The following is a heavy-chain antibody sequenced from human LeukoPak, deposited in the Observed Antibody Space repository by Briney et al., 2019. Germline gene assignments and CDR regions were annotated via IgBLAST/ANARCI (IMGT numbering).Heavy chain of an antibody. Sequence: GGSLRLSCAASGFTFSSYDMHWVRQATGKGLEWVSAIGTAGDTYYPGSAKGRFTISRENAKNSLYLQMNSLRAGDTAVYYCARAPTSRDFWSGYYRYYYYGMDVWGQGTTVTVSS. V-gene: IGHV3-13*01. CDR1: GFTFSSYD. D-gene: IGHD3-3*01. CDR3: ARAPTSRDFWSGYYRYYYYGMDV. J-gene: IGHJ6*02. CDR2: IGTAGDT.